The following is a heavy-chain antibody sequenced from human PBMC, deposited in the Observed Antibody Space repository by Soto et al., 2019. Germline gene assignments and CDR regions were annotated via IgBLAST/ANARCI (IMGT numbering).Heavy chain of an antibody. D-gene: IGHD1-1*01. J-gene: IGHJ4*02. CDR1: GHTLTELS. V-gene: IGHV1-24*01. Sequence: QVHLLQSGAEVKKPGASVKVSCKVSGHTLTELSMHWVRQAPGRGLEWMGGFDPEDGETIFAQKFQGRVTMTEDTSTDSTYMELTSLRSEDTAVYYCAAGGTRWLHSPFDYWGQGTLVTISS. CDR2: FDPEDGET. CDR3: AAGGTRWLHSPFDY.